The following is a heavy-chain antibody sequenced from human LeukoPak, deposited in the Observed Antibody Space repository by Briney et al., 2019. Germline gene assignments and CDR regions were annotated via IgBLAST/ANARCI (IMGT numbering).Heavy chain of an antibody. D-gene: IGHD4-17*01. Sequence: SVKVSCKTSGGTFNNSAIRWVRQAPGQGLEWLGGIMPLFGTAGYAQKFQGRVTITKDESTRTVYLELTSLTSDDTGVYYCARDVYGDYGSGWFDPWGQGTLLSVSS. CDR2: IMPLFGTA. J-gene: IGHJ5*02. V-gene: IGHV1-69*05. CDR1: GGTFNNSA. CDR3: ARDVYGDYGSGWFDP.